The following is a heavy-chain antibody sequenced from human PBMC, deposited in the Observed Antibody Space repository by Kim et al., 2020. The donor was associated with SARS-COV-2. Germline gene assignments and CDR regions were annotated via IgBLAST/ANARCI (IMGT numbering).Heavy chain of an antibody. CDR2: IKQDGSEK. CDR3: ARVXXAAGIIFDY. V-gene: IGHV3-7*01. J-gene: IGHJ4*02. CDR1: GFTFSSYW. D-gene: IGHD6-13*01. Sequence: GGSLRLSCAASGFTFSSYWMSWVRQAPGKGLEWVANIKQDGSEKYYVDSVKGRFTISRDNAKNSLXLQMNSLRAEDTAVYYCARVXXAAGIIFDYWGQGTXVTVSS.